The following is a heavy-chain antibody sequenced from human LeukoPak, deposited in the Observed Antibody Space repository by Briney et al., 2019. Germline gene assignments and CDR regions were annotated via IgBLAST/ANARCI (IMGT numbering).Heavy chain of an antibody. Sequence: GGSVRLFCAATGFTFNSYWMSWLRQAPGRGLAWVANIKQDGSENYHVDSVKGRFTISRDNAKNSLYLQMNSLRAEDTAVYYCARDRASYYDFWSGYYPPGYFDYWGQGTLVTVSS. CDR3: ARDRASYYDFWSGYYPPGYFDY. V-gene: IGHV3-7*01. CDR2: IKQDGSEN. CDR1: GFTFNSYW. D-gene: IGHD3-3*01. J-gene: IGHJ4*02.